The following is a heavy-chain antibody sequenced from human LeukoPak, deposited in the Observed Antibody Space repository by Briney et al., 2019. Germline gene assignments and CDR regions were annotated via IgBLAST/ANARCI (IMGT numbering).Heavy chain of an antibody. CDR2: IYTSGST. Sequence: SETLSLTCTVSGGSISSYYWSWIRQPPGKGLEWIGYIYTSGSTNYNPSLKSRVTISVDTFKNQFSLKLSSVTAADTAVYYCARLSYYYYYMDVWGKGTTVTVSS. V-gene: IGHV4-4*09. J-gene: IGHJ6*03. CDR1: GGSISSYY. CDR3: ARLSYYYYYMDV.